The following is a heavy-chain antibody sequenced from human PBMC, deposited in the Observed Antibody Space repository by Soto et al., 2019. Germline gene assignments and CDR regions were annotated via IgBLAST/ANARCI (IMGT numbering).Heavy chain of an antibody. Sequence: GASVKVSCKASGGTFSSYTISWVRQAPGQGLEWMGRIIPILGIANYAQKFQGRVTITADKSTSTAYMELSSLRSEDTAVYYCASALWFGELLYYFAYWGQGTLVTVSS. D-gene: IGHD3-10*01. CDR1: GGTFSSYT. J-gene: IGHJ4*02. CDR3: ASALWFGELLYYFAY. V-gene: IGHV1-69*02. CDR2: IIPILGIA.